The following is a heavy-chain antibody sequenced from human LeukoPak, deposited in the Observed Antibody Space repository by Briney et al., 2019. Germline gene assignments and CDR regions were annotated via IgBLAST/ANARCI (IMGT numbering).Heavy chain of an antibody. CDR2: IYYGGST. CDR3: ARMYSGSYYFDY. Sequence: SETLSLTCIVSGGSISSYYWSWIRQPPGKGLEWIGYIYYGGSTNYNPSLKSRVTISVDTSKNQFSLKLSSVTAADTAVYYCARMYSGSYYFDYWGQGTLVTVSS. J-gene: IGHJ4*02. D-gene: IGHD1-26*01. CDR1: GGSISSYY. V-gene: IGHV4-59*08.